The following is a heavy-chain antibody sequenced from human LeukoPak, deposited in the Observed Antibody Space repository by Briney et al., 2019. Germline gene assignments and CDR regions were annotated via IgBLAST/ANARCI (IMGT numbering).Heavy chain of an antibody. J-gene: IGHJ6*03. Sequence: GGSLRLSCAASGFTFCSYGMSWVRQAPGKGLEWVPAISGSGGSTYYADSVKGRFTISRDNSKNTLYLQMNSLRAEDTAVYYCAKGTAPKPNYYYYMDVWGKGTTVTVSS. V-gene: IGHV3-23*01. CDR1: GFTFCSYG. CDR3: AKGTAPKPNYYYYMDV. CDR2: ISGSGGST.